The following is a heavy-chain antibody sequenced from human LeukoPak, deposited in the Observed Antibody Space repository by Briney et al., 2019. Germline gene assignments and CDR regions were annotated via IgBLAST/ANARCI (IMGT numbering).Heavy chain of an antibody. CDR2: IIPIFGTA. CDR1: GGTFSSYA. V-gene: IGHV1-69*05. D-gene: IGHD1-26*01. Sequence: ASVKVSCKASGGTFSSYAICWVRQAPGQGLEWMGGIIPIFGTANYAQKFQGRVTITTDESTSTAYMELSSLRSEDTAVYYCARDRMGIDAFDIWGQGTMVTVSS. J-gene: IGHJ3*02. CDR3: ARDRMGIDAFDI.